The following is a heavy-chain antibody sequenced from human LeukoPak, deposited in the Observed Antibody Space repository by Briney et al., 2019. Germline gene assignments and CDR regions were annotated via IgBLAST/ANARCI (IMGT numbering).Heavy chain of an antibody. CDR3: ARHRFVRGQPLGFDY. V-gene: IGHV4-38-2*02. D-gene: IGHD3-10*01. Sequence: SQTLSLTCTVSGYSISSGYYWGWIRQPPGKGLEWIWSIYHSGSTYYNPSLKSRVTISVDTSKNQFSLKLSSVTAADTAVYYCARHRFVRGQPLGFDYWGQGTLVTVSS. CDR2: IYHSGST. CDR1: GYSISSGYY. J-gene: IGHJ4*02.